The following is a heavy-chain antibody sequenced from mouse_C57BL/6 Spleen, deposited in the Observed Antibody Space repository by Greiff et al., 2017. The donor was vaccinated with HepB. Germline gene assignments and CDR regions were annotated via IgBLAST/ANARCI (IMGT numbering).Heavy chain of an antibody. J-gene: IGHJ4*01. CDR2: ISDGGSYT. V-gene: IGHV5-4*01. CDR1: GFTFSSYA. D-gene: IGHD1-1*01. Sequence: EVMLVESGGGLVKPGGSLKLSCAASGFTFSSYAMSWVRQTPEKRLEWVATISDGGSYTYYPDNVKGRFTISRDNAKNNLYLQMSHLKSEDTAMYYCARDFTTVSYAMDYWGQGTSVTVSS. CDR3: ARDFTTVSYAMDY.